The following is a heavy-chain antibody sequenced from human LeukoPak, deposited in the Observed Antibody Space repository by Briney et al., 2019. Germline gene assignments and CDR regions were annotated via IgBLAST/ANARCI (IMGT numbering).Heavy chain of an antibody. D-gene: IGHD2-21*02. V-gene: IGHV3-7*01. J-gene: IGHJ6*03. CDR3: ARDQHCHYCMDV. Sequence: GGSLRLSCVASGSTVSRYWMSWVRQAPGKGLQWVANIKEDGSEKNYADSVKGRFTISRDNARNSVYLDMNSLRAEETAVYYCARDQHCHYCMDVWGKGTTVTVSS. CDR2: IKEDGSEK. CDR1: GSTVSRYW.